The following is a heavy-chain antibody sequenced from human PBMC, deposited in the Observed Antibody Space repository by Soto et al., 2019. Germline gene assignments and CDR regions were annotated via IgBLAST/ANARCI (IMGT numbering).Heavy chain of an antibody. J-gene: IGHJ4*02. D-gene: IGHD4-17*01. CDR1: VYTFSGYG. CDR2: ISAYNGNT. Sequence: ASLKVSCKSCVYTFSGYGISWGRKAPGQGLEWMGWISAYNGNTNYAQKLQGRVTMTTDTSTSTAYMELRSLRSDDTAVYYCARLGDYGDYFDYWGQGTLVTVSS. V-gene: IGHV1-18*01. CDR3: ARLGDYGDYFDY.